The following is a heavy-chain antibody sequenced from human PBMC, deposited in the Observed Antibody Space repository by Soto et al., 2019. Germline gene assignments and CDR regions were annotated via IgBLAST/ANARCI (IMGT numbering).Heavy chain of an antibody. D-gene: IGHD6-19*01. V-gene: IGHV4-59*01. Sequence: SETLSLTCTVSGGSISSYYWSWIRQPPGKGLEWIGYIYYSGSTNYNPSLKSRVTISVDTSKNQFSLKLSSVTAADTAVYYCARDEVAGTGRWFDPWGQGTLVTVSS. CDR3: ARDEVAGTGRWFDP. J-gene: IGHJ5*02. CDR1: GGSISSYY. CDR2: IYYSGST.